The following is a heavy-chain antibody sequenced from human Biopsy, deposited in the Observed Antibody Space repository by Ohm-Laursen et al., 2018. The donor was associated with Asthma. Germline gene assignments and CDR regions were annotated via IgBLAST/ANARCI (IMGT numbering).Heavy chain of an antibody. D-gene: IGHD2-15*01. CDR1: GYTFSSFG. Sequence: SVKVSCKSSGYTFSSFGISWVRQAPGQGLDWMGWISVYNGDTDYAQKLQGRVTMTTDTSTSTAYMELRSLRSDDTAVYYCARHWGYCTGGSCYPDFDYWGQGTLLTVSS. J-gene: IGHJ4*02. CDR2: ISVYNGDT. CDR3: ARHWGYCTGGSCYPDFDY. V-gene: IGHV1-18*01.